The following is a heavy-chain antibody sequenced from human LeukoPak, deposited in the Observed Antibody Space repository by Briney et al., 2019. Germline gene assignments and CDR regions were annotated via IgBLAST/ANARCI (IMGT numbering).Heavy chain of an antibody. V-gene: IGHV3-30-3*01. CDR1: GLTFRNFA. Sequence: GGSLRLSCAASGLTFRNFAMHWVRQAPGKGPEWVAVTSDDGNNKFYADSVKGRFTISRDNSKNTLDLQMNSLRAEDTAVYYCASGRSSGWHNFDYWGQGTLVTVSS. D-gene: IGHD6-19*01. CDR2: TSDDGNNK. J-gene: IGHJ4*02. CDR3: ASGRSSGWHNFDY.